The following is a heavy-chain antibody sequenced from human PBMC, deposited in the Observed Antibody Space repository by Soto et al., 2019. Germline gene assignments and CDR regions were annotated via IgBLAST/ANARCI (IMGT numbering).Heavy chain of an antibody. CDR1: GGSISNYY. V-gene: IGHV4-59*01. Sequence: SETLSLTCTVSGGSISNYYWSWVRQSPGKGLEGIGYIHYSGSTDYNPSLKRRVTISVDTSKTQISLERRSVTAADTAVYYCARSYYDFWTDYFYYYLDVRG. D-gene: IGHD3-3*01. J-gene: IGHJ6*03. CDR2: IHYSGST. CDR3: ARSYYDFWTDYFYYYLDV.